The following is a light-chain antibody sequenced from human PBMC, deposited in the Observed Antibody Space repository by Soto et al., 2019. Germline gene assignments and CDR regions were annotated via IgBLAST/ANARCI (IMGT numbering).Light chain of an antibody. CDR3: SSYTSSSTDV. V-gene: IGLV2-14*01. CDR1: SSDVGGYNY. CDR2: DVS. J-gene: IGLJ1*01. Sequence: QSALIQPASVSGSPGQSITISCTGTSSDVGGYNYVSWYQQHPGKAPKLMIYDVSNRPSGVSNRFSGSKSGNAASLTISGLQAEDEADYYCSSYTSSSTDVFGTGTKLTVL.